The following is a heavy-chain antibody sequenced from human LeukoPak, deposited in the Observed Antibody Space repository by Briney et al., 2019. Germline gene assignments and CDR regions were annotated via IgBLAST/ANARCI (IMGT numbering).Heavy chain of an antibody. J-gene: IGHJ4*02. CDR1: GYTFTSYG. CDR3: ARDTPYSSSSLYSY. D-gene: IGHD6-13*01. V-gene: IGHV1-18*01. Sequence: ASVKVSCKASGYTFTSYGISWLRQAPGQGLEWMGWISAYNGNTNYAQKLQGRVTMTTDTSTSTAYMELRSLRSDDTAVYYCARDTPYSSSSLYSYWGQGTLVIVSS. CDR2: ISAYNGNT.